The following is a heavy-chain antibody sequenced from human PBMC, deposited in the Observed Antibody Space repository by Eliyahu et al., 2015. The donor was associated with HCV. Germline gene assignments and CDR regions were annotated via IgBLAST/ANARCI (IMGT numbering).Heavy chain of an antibody. V-gene: IGHV3-30*03. Sequence: QADLVESGGTVVQPGGSLRLSCVASKFSFSXYGFHWVRHSPGKDLEWVAALSSTADYEFYADAVKGRFTVSRDDLKNTLYLQMRSLRREDTGLYYCVRGGPSEFSSGLAWPFDLWGRGTLVTVSA. CDR2: LSSTADYE. D-gene: IGHD6-19*01. CDR3: VRGGPSEFSSGLAWPFDL. J-gene: IGHJ2*01. CDR1: KFSFSXYG.